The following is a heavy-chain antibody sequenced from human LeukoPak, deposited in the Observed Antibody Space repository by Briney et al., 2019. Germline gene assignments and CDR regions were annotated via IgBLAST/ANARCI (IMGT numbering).Heavy chain of an antibody. D-gene: IGHD4-17*01. CDR2: IYYSGST. CDR3: ARWSVGGDYVFLDY. J-gene: IGHJ4*02. Sequence: SETLSLTCTVSGGSISSYYWSWIRQPPGKGLEWIGYIYYSGSTNYNPSLKSRVTTSVDTSKNQFSLKLSSVTAADTAVYYCARWSVGGDYVFLDYWGQGTLVTVSS. CDR1: GGSISSYY. V-gene: IGHV4-59*01.